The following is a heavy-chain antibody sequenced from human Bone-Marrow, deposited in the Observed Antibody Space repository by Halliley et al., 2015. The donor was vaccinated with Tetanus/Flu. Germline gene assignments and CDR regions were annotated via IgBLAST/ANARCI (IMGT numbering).Heavy chain of an antibody. CDR2: ISSSSSYI. Sequence: SLRLSCAASGFTFSAYSMNWVRQAPGKGLEWVSSISSSSSYIYYADSVKGRFTISRDNAKNSLYLLMTSLRAEDTALYYCAKDLIRATAAVTGPFAFWGRGSLVTVSS. CDR1: GFTFSAYS. D-gene: IGHD6-13*01. CDR3: AKDLIRATAAVTGPFAF. J-gene: IGHJ4*02. V-gene: IGHV3-21*01.